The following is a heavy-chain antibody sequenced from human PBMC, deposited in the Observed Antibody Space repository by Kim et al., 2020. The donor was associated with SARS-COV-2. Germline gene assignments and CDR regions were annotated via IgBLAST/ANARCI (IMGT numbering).Heavy chain of an antibody. V-gene: IGHV3-23*01. CDR2: IGVGNT. Sequence: GGSLRLSCAASGFTFGGHDMTWVRQAPGKRLEWVSSIGVGNTFYADSVKGRFTISRDNSKNLLFLQMNSLRADDTAVYYCARGAGSSDYWGQGTLVTVSS. CDR3: ARGAGSSDY. J-gene: IGHJ4*02. D-gene: IGHD5-12*01. CDR1: GFTFGGHD.